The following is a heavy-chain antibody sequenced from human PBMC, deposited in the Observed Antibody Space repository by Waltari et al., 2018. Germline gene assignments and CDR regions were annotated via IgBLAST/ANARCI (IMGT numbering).Heavy chain of an antibody. J-gene: IGHJ6*02. D-gene: IGHD5-12*01. Sequence: EVQLVESGGGLVQPGGSLRLSCAASGFTFSSYWMHWVRQAPGKGLVWVSRINSDGSSTSYADSVKGRFTISRDNAKNTLYLQMNSLRAEDTAVYYCARVTVATRYYYYGMDVWGQGTTVIVSS. V-gene: IGHV3-74*01. CDR3: ARVTVATRYYYYGMDV. CDR1: GFTFSSYW. CDR2: INSDGSST.